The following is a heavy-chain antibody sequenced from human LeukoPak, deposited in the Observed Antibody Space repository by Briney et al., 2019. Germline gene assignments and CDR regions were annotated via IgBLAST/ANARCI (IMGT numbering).Heavy chain of an antibody. Sequence: SETLSFTCTVSGGSISSSSYYWGWIRQPPGKGLEWIGSIYYSGSTYYNPSLKSRVTISVDTSKNQFSLKLSSVTAADTAVYYCARAYSSSWYFNWFDPWGQGTLVTVSS. D-gene: IGHD6-13*01. CDR2: IYYSGST. CDR1: GGSISSSSYY. V-gene: IGHV4-39*01. CDR3: ARAYSSSWYFNWFDP. J-gene: IGHJ5*02.